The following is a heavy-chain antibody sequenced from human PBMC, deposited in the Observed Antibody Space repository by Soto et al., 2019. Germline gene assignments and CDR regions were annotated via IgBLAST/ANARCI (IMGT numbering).Heavy chain of an antibody. Sequence: GASVKVSCKASGGTFSSYTISWVRQAPGQGLEWMGRIIPILGIANYAQKFQGRVTITADKSTSTAHMELSSLRSEDTAVYYCARDVMITFGGVTSRGAFDIWGQGTMVTVSS. CDR3: ARDVMITFGGVTSRGAFDI. CDR1: GGTFSSYT. CDR2: IIPILGIA. D-gene: IGHD3-16*01. J-gene: IGHJ3*02. V-gene: IGHV1-69*04.